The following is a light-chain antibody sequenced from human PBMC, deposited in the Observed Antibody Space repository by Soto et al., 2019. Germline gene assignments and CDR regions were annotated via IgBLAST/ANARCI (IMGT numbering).Light chain of an antibody. J-gene: IGLJ1*01. CDR1: SSDVGGYNY. CDR2: DVN. CDR3: CSFEGPNNFALYV. V-gene: IGLV2-11*01. Sequence: QSVLTQPPSVSGSPGQSVAISCTGTSSDVGGYNYVFWYQHHPGKAPKLIIFDVNKRPSGVPDRFSGSKYGNTASLTISGLQADDEADYYCCSFEGPNNFALYVFGTGTKVTVL.